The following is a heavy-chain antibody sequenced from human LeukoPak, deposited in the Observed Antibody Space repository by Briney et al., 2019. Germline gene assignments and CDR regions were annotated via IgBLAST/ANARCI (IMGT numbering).Heavy chain of an antibody. Sequence: SETLSLTCTVSGGSISSYYWSWIRQPPGKGLEWIGYIYYSGSTNYNPSLKSRVTISVDTSKNQFSLRLSSVTAADTAVFYCARDRRGYSYPYYFNYWGQGTLVTVSS. D-gene: IGHD5-18*01. CDR1: GGSISSYY. CDR3: ARDRRGYSYPYYFNY. J-gene: IGHJ4*02. V-gene: IGHV4-59*01. CDR2: IYYSGST.